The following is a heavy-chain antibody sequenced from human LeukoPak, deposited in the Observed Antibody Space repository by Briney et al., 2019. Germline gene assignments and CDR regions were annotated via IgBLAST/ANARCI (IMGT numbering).Heavy chain of an antibody. J-gene: IGHJ6*02. Sequence: SETLSLTCTVSGGSISSYYWSWIRQPPGKGLEWIGYIYYSGSTNYSPSLKSRVTISVDTSKNQFSLKLSSVTAADTAVYYCASGNYPYYYGMDVWGQGTTVTVSS. D-gene: IGHD4-11*01. CDR1: GGSISSYY. V-gene: IGHV4-59*01. CDR2: IYYSGST. CDR3: ASGNYPYYYGMDV.